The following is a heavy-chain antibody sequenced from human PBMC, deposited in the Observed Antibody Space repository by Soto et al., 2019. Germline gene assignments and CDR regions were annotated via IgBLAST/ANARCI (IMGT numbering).Heavy chain of an antibody. CDR3: ARDVAAAGNDGFDI. Sequence: QVQLQESGPGLVKPSETLSLTCAVSGGSLGIYYWSWIRQPAGKGLEWIGRIYPSGSTNHNPSLKSRVTMSVDTSKNQFALKLSSVIAADTAVYYGARDVAAAGNDGFDIWGQGTMVTVSS. CDR1: GGSLGIYY. D-gene: IGHD6-13*01. V-gene: IGHV4-4*07. CDR2: IYPSGST. J-gene: IGHJ3*02.